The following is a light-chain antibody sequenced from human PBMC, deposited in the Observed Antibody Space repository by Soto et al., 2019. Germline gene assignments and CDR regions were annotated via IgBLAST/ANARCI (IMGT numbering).Light chain of an antibody. Sequence: NFMLTQPHSVSESPGKTVTISCTRSSGSIASNHVQWYQQRPGSAPTTVIYEDNQRPSGVPDRFSGSIDSSSNSASLTISGLKTEDEADYYCQSYDSSTMVFGGGTKVTVL. CDR3: QSYDSSTMV. V-gene: IGLV6-57*03. CDR2: EDN. J-gene: IGLJ2*01. CDR1: SGSIASNH.